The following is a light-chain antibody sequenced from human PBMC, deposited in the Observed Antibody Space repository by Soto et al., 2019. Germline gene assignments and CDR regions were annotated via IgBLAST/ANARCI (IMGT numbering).Light chain of an antibody. CDR1: QSVSSSF. V-gene: IGKV3-20*01. CDR2: GAS. CDR3: QQYGSSPWT. J-gene: IGKJ1*01. Sequence: EIVLTQPPGTLSLSPGERATLSCRASQSVSSSFLAWYQQKPGQAPRLLIYGASIRATGIPDRFSGSGSGTAFTLTISRVEPEDFAVYYCQQYGSSPWTFGQGTKVEIK.